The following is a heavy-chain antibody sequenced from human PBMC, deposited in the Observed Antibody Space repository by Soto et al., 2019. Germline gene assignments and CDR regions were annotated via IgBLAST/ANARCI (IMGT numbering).Heavy chain of an antibody. J-gene: IGHJ4*02. CDR1: GGSISSGGYS. CDR2: IYWDDDK. CDR3: AHSFQLRIFDF. D-gene: IGHD3-10*01. V-gene: IGHV2-5*08. Sequence: TLSLTCAVSGGSISSGGYSWSWIRQPPGKALEWLALIYWDDDKRYSPSLKDRLSITKDTSKNQVVLTMTNLDPVDTATYYCAHSFQLRIFDFWGPGTLVTVSS.